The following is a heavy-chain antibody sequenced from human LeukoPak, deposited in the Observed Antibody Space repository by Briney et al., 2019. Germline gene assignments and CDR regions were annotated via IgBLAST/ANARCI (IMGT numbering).Heavy chain of an antibody. CDR1: GYTFSSYG. J-gene: IGHJ4*02. CDR2: SDPKSGAT. CDR3: ARGNFYDNKGYSPELRY. D-gene: IGHD3-10*01. V-gene: IGHV1-2*02. Sequence: ASVKVSCKGSGYTFSSYGISWVRQAPGQRFEWMGWSDPKSGATKYEHFQGRVTMTRDTSISTAYMELSRLTSDDTAVYYCARGNFYDNKGYSPELRYWGQGTLVTVSS.